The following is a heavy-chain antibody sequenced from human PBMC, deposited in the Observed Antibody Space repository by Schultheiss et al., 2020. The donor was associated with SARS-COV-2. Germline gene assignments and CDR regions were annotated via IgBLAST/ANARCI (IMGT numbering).Heavy chain of an antibody. CDR1: GGSISNYF. D-gene: IGHD2-15*01. J-gene: IGHJ6*02. CDR2: IYYSGST. Sequence: SETLSLTCSVSGGSISNYFWSWIRQPPGKGLEWIGSIYYSGSTYYNPSLKSRVTMSVDTSKNQFSLKLSSVTAADTAVYYCARVVVVAAMYDYYYGMDVWGQGTTVTVSS. CDR3: ARVVVVAAMYDYYYGMDV. V-gene: IGHV4-39*07.